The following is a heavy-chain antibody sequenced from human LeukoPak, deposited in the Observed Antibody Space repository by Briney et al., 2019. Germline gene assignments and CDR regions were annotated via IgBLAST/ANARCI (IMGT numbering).Heavy chain of an antibody. V-gene: IGHV3-7*01. CDR1: GFTFSSHW. Sequence: GGSLRLSCGVSGFTFSSHWMNWVRHARGKGLEWVANIKQDGSEKNYVDSVKGRFTISRDNAKSPLFLQMNDLRAEDTAVYYCAKGGRGNGEVYWGQGTLVTVSS. CDR2: IKQDGSEK. D-gene: IGHD2-8*01. J-gene: IGHJ4*02. CDR3: AKGGRGNGEVY.